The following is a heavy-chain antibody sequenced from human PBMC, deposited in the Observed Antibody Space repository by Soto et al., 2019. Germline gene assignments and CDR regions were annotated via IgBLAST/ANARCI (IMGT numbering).Heavy chain of an antibody. D-gene: IGHD3-22*01. Sequence: EVQLVESGGGLVQPGGSLRLSCAASGFTFSSYEMNWVRQAPGKGLEWVSYISSSGSTIYYADSVKVRFTISRDNAKNSLYLQMNSLRAEDTAVYYCARELSSGYYSDSILFDYWGQGTLVTVSS. CDR2: ISSSGSTI. V-gene: IGHV3-48*03. J-gene: IGHJ4*02. CDR1: GFTFSSYE. CDR3: ARELSSGYYSDSILFDY.